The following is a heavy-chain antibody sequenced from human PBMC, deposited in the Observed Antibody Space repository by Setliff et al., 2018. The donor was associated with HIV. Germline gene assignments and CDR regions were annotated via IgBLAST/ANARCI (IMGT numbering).Heavy chain of an antibody. CDR3: ARDLGYCSGGSCYWYY. CDR2: IYTSGST. J-gene: IGHJ4*02. Sequence: PSETLSLTCTVSNGSISGHYWTWIRQPPGKGLEWIVTIYTSGSTFYNPSLKSRVSISLDMSKNLFSLNLTSVTAADTAVYYCARDLGYCSGGSCYWYYWGQGTLVTVSS. D-gene: IGHD2-15*01. V-gene: IGHV4-4*08. CDR1: NGSISGHY.